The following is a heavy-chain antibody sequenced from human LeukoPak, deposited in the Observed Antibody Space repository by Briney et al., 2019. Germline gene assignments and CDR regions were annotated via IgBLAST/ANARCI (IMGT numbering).Heavy chain of an antibody. CDR2: INRDGSEK. Sequence: PGGSLRLSCAASGFTFSSYWMSWVRQAPGKGLEWVANINRDGSEKYYVDSVKGRFTISRDNAKNSLYLQMNSLRAEDTAVYYCARGKGSYSSSWYPFYYYYYGMDVWGQGTTVTVSS. CDR1: GFTFSSYW. CDR3: ARGKGSYSSSWYPFYYYYYGMDV. V-gene: IGHV3-7*01. J-gene: IGHJ6*02. D-gene: IGHD6-13*01.